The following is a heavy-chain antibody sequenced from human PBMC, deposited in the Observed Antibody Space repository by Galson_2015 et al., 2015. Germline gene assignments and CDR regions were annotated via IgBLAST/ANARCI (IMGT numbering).Heavy chain of an antibody. J-gene: IGHJ2*01. CDR3: ARRLGYCSSSSCNAYWYFDL. Sequence: QSGAEVKKPGESLKISCQGFGYSFTNYWIGWVRQMPGRGLEWMGIIYPGDSDTRYSPSFQGQVTISADKSISTAYLQWSSLRASDTAIYYCARRLGYCSSSSCNAYWYFDLWGRGTLVTVSS. D-gene: IGHD2-2*01. CDR2: IYPGDSDT. CDR1: GYSFTNYW. V-gene: IGHV5-51*01.